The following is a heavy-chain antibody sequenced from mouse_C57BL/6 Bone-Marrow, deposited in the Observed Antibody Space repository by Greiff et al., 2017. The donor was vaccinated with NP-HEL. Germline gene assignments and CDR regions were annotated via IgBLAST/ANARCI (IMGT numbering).Heavy chain of an antibody. D-gene: IGHD4-1*01. Sequence: VQLQQSGAELASPGASVTLSCKASGYTFTDHLMTWVKKRPVQGLEWIGRIYPVSGETNYNQKFMGKATFSVDRSSRTVYMVLDSLTSEDPAVYYCGREGGTGDFDYWGQGTTLTVSS. CDR1: GYTFTDHL. V-gene: IGHV1-11*01. CDR3: GREGGTGDFDY. J-gene: IGHJ2*01. CDR2: IYPVSGET.